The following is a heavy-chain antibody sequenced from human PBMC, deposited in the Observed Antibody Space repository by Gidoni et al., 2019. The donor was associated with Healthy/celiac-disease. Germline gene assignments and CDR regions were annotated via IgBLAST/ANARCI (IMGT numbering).Heavy chain of an antibody. Sequence: EVQLVESGGGLVQPGRSLRLSCAASGFTFDDYAMRWVRQAPGKGLEWVSGISWNSGSIGYADSVKGRFTISRDNAKNSLYLQMNSLRAEDTALYYCAKDKGGYGGNGQGFDYWGQGTLVTVSS. CDR2: ISWNSGSI. V-gene: IGHV3-9*01. D-gene: IGHD2-15*01. CDR1: GFTFDDYA. J-gene: IGHJ4*02. CDR3: AKDKGGYGGNGQGFDY.